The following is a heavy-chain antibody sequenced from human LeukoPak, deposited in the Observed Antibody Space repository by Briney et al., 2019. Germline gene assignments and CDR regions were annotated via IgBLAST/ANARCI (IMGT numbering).Heavy chain of an antibody. V-gene: IGHV3-30*03. CDR3: ARDMRGGSYYSADFDY. J-gene: IGHJ4*02. D-gene: IGHD1-26*01. CDR2: ISYDGSDK. Sequence: GRSLRLSCAASAFTFSSYGMHWVRQAPGKGLEWVALISYDGSDKDYAKSVKGRFTISRDNSKNTLYLQMNSLRAEDTAVYYCARDMRGGSYYSADFDYWGQGTLVTVSS. CDR1: AFTFSSYG.